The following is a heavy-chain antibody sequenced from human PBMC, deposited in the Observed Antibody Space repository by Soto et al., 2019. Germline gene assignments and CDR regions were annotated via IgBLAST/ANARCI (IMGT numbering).Heavy chain of an antibody. CDR2: IYPGDSDT. CDR1: GYSFTSYL. Sequence: XDSLKVSCKSSGYSFTSYLIGWVRQMPGKGLEWMGIIYPGDSDTRYSPSFQGQVTISADKSISTAYLQWSSLKASDNDMYYCARQMGGNGMDVWGQGTKVTVS. V-gene: IGHV5-51*01. J-gene: IGHJ6*02. CDR3: ARQMGGNGMDV. D-gene: IGHD3-16*01.